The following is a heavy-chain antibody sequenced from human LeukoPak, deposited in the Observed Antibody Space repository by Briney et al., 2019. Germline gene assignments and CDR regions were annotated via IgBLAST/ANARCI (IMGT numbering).Heavy chain of an antibody. Sequence: GGSLRLSCAASGFTFSGYSMTWVRQAPGKGLEWVSSISTSNSYRYYADSVKGRFTISRDNAKNSLYLQMNSLRAEDTAVYYCVREEGQLAVWGQGTLATVSS. V-gene: IGHV3-21*01. CDR3: VREEGQLAV. CDR1: GFTFSGYS. J-gene: IGHJ4*02. D-gene: IGHD5-18*01. CDR2: ISTSNSYR.